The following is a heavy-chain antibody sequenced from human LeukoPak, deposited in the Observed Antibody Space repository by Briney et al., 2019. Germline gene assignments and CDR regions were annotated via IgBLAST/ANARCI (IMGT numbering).Heavy chain of an antibody. CDR2: INPNSGGT. CDR1: GYTFTGYY. J-gene: IGHJ6*02. V-gene: IGHV1-2*04. Sequence: ASVKVSFKASGYTFTGYYMHWVRQAPGQGLEWMGWINPNSGGTNYAQKFQGWVTMTRDTSISTAYMELSRLRSDDTAVYYCARGGSQSYYDFWSGYPPLGVNLGMDVWGQGTTVTVSS. D-gene: IGHD3-3*01. CDR3: ARGGSQSYYDFWSGYPPLGVNLGMDV.